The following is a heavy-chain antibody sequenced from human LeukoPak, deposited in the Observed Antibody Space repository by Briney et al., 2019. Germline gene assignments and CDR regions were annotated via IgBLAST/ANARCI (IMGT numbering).Heavy chain of an antibody. CDR2: INPRGGST. D-gene: IGHD5-18*01. CDR3: AIQGYTAMVTGPFDY. J-gene: IGHJ4*02. V-gene: IGHV1-46*01. CDR1: GYTFTSHF. Sequence: ASVKVSCKASGYTFTSHFMHWVRQAPGQGLEWMGIINPRGGSTSYTQKFQGRVTMTRDTSTSTVYMELSSLRSEDTAVYYCAIQGYTAMVTGPFDYWGQGTLVTVSS.